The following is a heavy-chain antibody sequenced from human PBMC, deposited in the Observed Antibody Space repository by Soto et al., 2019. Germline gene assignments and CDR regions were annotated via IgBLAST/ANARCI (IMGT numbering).Heavy chain of an antibody. V-gene: IGHV3-13*05. CDR1: GFTFRNYD. J-gene: IGHJ6*02. Sequence: EVQLVESGGGLVQPGGSLRLSCEASGFTFRNYDMHWVRQGTGKGLEWVSGISAARDPDYADSVEGRFTISRENAQNSFFLQMNSLRVGDTAVYYCARTDRDFYGLDVWGQGTTVIVSS. CDR3: ARTDRDFYGLDV. CDR2: ISAARDP.